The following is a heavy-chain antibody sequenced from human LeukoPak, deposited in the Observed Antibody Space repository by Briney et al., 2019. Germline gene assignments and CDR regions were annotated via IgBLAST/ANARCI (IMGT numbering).Heavy chain of an antibody. CDR1: GGSISSSSYY. CDR2: IYYSGST. Sequence: PSETLSLTCTVSGGSISSSSYYWGWIRQPPGKGLEWIGSIYYSGSTYYNPSLKSRVTISVDTSKNQFSLKLSSVTAADTAVYYCARVDWLLHSRYFDYWGQGTLVTVSS. J-gene: IGHJ4*02. CDR3: ARVDWLLHSRYFDY. D-gene: IGHD3-9*01. V-gene: IGHV4-39*07.